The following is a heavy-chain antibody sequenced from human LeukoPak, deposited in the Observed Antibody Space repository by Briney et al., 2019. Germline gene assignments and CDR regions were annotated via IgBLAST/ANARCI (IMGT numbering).Heavy chain of an antibody. J-gene: IGHJ6*02. CDR1: GYTFTSYG. Sequence: ASVKVSCEASGYTFTSYGISWVRQAPGQGLEWMGWISAYNGNTNYAQKLQGRVTMTTDTSTSTAYMELRSLRSDDTAVYYCTIQPRSLYYYYGMDVWGQGTTVTVSS. D-gene: IGHD5-18*01. CDR2: ISAYNGNT. CDR3: TIQPRSLYYYYGMDV. V-gene: IGHV1-18*01.